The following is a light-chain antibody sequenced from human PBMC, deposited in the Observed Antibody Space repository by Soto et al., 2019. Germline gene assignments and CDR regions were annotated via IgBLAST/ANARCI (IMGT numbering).Light chain of an antibody. CDR2: GAS. V-gene: IGKV3-20*01. Sequence: EIVLTQSPGTLSLSPGESATLSCRASQSVRSSHLAWYQQMPGQAPRLLIYGASNRATGIPDRFSGSGSGTDFTLTISRLEPEDFAVYYCQQYSSSPLTFGGGTKVDI. J-gene: IGKJ4*01. CDR3: QQYSSSPLT. CDR1: QSVRSSH.